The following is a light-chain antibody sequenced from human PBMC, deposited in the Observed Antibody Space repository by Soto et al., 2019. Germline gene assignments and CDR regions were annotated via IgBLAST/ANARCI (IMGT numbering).Light chain of an antibody. CDR1: SSDVGAFTS. CDR3: SSYSRSTTLVV. CDR2: DII. J-gene: IGLJ2*01. Sequence: QSALTQPASVSGSPGQSITISCTGTSSDVGAFTSVSWYQQHPGKAPKLIIYDIIHRPSGVSDRFSGSKSVNTASLTISGLQPEDDATYHCSSYSRSTTLVVFGGGTKLTVL. V-gene: IGLV2-14*03.